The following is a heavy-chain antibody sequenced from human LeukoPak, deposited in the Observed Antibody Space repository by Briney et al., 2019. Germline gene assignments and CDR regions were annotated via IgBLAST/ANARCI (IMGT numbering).Heavy chain of an antibody. D-gene: IGHD3-10*01. V-gene: IGHV4-30-4*01. J-gene: IGHJ5*02. CDR2: IYYSGST. CDR1: GGSISSGDYY. CDR3: AAIWFGEPGP. Sequence: SETLSLTCTVSGGSISSGDYYWGWIRQPPGKGLEWIGYIYYSGSTYYNPSLKSRVTISVDTSKNQFSLKLGSVTAADTAVYYCAAIWFGEPGPWGQGTLVTVSS.